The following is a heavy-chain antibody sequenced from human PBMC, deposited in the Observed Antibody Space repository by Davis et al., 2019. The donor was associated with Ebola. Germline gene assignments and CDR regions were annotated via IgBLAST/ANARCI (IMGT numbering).Heavy chain of an antibody. J-gene: IGHJ6*02. Sequence: SVQVFCNASADIFSKYTISCVRQAPAQGLEWTGRIFPILGIANFAQKFQGRVTITADKSTDTAYMELSSLRSEDTAVYYCARTRITGLYGTDVWGHGTTVTVSS. CDR2: IFPILGIA. D-gene: IGHD2-8*02. V-gene: IGHV1-69*02. CDR3: ARTRITGLYGTDV. CDR1: ADIFSKYT.